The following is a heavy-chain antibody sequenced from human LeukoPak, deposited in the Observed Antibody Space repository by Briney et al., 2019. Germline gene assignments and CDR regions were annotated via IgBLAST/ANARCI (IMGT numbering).Heavy chain of an antibody. CDR3: AHELDFWSGLSFDY. CDR1: GFSLSTSGVG. CDR2: ISWNDDK. D-gene: IGHD3-3*01. Sequence: SGPTLVNPTQSLTLTCTFSGFSLSTSGVGVGWIRQPPGKALGWLALISWNDDKRYSPSLKSRLTITKDTSKHQVVLTMTNMDPVDTATYYCAHELDFWSGLSFDYWGQGTLVTVS. J-gene: IGHJ4*02. V-gene: IGHV2-5*01.